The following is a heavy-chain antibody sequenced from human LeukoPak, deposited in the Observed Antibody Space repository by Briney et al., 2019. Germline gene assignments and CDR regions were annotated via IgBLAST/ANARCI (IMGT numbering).Heavy chain of an antibody. CDR1: GFTFSSYA. CDR2: ISYDGSNK. J-gene: IGHJ4*02. V-gene: IGHV3-30*18. Sequence: GRSLRLSCAASGFTFSSYAMHWVRQAPGKGLEWVAVISYDGSNKYYADSVKGRFTISRDNSKNTLYLQMNSLRAEDTAVYYCAKHSSLDYWGQGTLVTVSS. CDR3: AKHSSLDY. D-gene: IGHD6-19*01.